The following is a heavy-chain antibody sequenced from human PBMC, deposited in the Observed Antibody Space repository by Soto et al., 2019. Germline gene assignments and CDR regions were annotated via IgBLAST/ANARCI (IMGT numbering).Heavy chain of an antibody. CDR1: GFTFSSYS. V-gene: IGHV3-21*01. CDR3: ARYCTNGVCPQKDY. D-gene: IGHD2-8*01. Sequence: LRLSCAASGFTFSSYSMNWVRQAPGKGLEWVSSISSSSSYIYYADSVKGRFTISRDNARNSLYLQMNSLRAEDTAVYYCARYCTNGVCPQKDYWGQGTLVTVSS. J-gene: IGHJ4*02. CDR2: ISSSSSYI.